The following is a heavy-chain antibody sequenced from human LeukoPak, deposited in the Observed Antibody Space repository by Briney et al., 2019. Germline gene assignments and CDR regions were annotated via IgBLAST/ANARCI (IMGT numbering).Heavy chain of an antibody. CDR2: IKQDGSEK. Sequence: PGGSLRLSCAASGFTFSSYWLSWVRQAPGKGLEWVANIKQDGSEKYYVDSVKGRFTISRDNAKSSLYLQMNSLRAEDTAVYYCARGGDYGDYDFFDYWGQGTLVTVSS. CDR3: ARGGDYGDYDFFDY. V-gene: IGHV3-7*01. J-gene: IGHJ4*02. CDR1: GFTFSSYW. D-gene: IGHD4-17*01.